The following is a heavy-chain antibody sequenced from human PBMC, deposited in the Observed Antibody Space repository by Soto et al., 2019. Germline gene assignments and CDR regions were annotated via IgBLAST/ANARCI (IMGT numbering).Heavy chain of an antibody. J-gene: IGHJ6*02. CDR1: GYSISSGYY. V-gene: IGHV4-38-2*01. Sequence: SETLSLTCAVSGYSISSGYYWGWIRQPPGKGLEWIGSIYHSGSTYYNPSLKSRVTISVDTSKNQFSLELSSVTAADTAVYYCARVSSSGGMDVWGQGTTVTVSS. D-gene: IGHD6-6*01. CDR2: IYHSGST. CDR3: ARVSSSGGMDV.